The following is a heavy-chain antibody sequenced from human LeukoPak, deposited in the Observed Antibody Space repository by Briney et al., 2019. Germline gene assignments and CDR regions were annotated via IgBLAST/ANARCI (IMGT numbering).Heavy chain of an antibody. CDR2: IKQDGSEK. D-gene: IGHD3-22*01. J-gene: IGHJ6*03. CDR1: GFTFSSYW. Sequence: GGSLRLSCAASGFTFSSYWMSWVRQAPGKGLEWVANIKQDGSEKYYVDSVKGRFTISRDNAKNSLYLQMNSLRAEDTAVYYCARAIDSRSYYDTYYYYMDVWGKGTTATVSS. V-gene: IGHV3-7*01. CDR3: ARAIDSRSYYDTYYYYMDV.